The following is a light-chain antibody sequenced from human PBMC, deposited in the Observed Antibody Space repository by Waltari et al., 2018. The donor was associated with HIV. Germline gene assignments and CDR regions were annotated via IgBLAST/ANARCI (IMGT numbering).Light chain of an antibody. Sequence: QSVLSQPPSASGTPGQRVTISCSGSSSNIGRFYVYWYRQVPGTTPQLLIYRNKQRPSGVPDRFSGAQSGTSASLAISGLRSEDEAYYYCAAWNDNLSGVVFGGGTELTVL. CDR3: AAWNDNLSGVV. CDR2: RNK. J-gene: IGLJ2*01. V-gene: IGLV1-47*01. CDR1: SSNIGRFY.